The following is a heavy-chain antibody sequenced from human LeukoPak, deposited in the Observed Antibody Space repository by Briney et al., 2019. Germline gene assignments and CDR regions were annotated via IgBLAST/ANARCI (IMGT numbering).Heavy chain of an antibody. V-gene: IGHV4-59*12. Sequence: PSETLSLTCTVSGASISGYYWCWIRQPPGKGLEWIGYIYHTGSTNYNPSLKSRVTLSLDTSKNQFSLNLRSVTAADTAIYFCARRHPYYYGSGTYSREDWGQGTLVTVSS. CDR3: ARRHPYYYGSGTYSRED. CDR1: GASISGYY. D-gene: IGHD3-10*01. CDR2: IYHTGST. J-gene: IGHJ4*02.